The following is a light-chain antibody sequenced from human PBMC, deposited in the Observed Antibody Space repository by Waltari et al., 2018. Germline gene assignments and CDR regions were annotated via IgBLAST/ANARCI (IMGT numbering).Light chain of an antibody. CDR1: QSLVSSDGNTY. CDR2: KVS. Sequence: DVVMTQSPLSLPVTLGQPASISCRSSQSLVSSDGNTYVNWFQQRPGQSPRRLLYKVSNRDSGVPDRFSGSGSGTDFTLRISRVEAEDVGVYYCMQGTHWPWTFGQGTKVEIK. CDR3: MQGTHWPWT. V-gene: IGKV2-30*01. J-gene: IGKJ1*01.